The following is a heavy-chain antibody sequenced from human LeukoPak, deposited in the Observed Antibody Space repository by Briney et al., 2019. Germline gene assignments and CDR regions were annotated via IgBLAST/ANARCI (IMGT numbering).Heavy chain of an antibody. D-gene: IGHD4-17*01. Sequence: GGSLRLSCAASGFTFSSYWMHWVRQAPGKGLEWVSYISSSGSTIYYADSVKGRFTISRDNAKNSLYLQMNSLKTEDTAVYYCATYGDPFRDAFDIWGQGTMVTVSS. J-gene: IGHJ3*02. CDR3: ATYGDPFRDAFDI. CDR2: ISSSGSTI. CDR1: GFTFSSYW. V-gene: IGHV3-48*04.